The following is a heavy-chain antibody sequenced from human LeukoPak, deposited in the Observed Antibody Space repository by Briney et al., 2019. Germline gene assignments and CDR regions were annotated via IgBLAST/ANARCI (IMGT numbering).Heavy chain of an antibody. D-gene: IGHD3-22*01. CDR3: AKTVEKSYYYDSSGYPFDY. V-gene: IGHV3-30-3*02. CDR1: GFTFSSYA. CDR2: ISYDGSNK. Sequence: GGSLRLSCAASGFTFSSYAMHWVRQAPGKGLEWVAVISYDGSNKYYADSVKGRFTISRDNSKNTLYLQMNSLRAEDTAVYYCAKTVEKSYYYDSSGYPFDYWGQGTLVTVSS. J-gene: IGHJ4*02.